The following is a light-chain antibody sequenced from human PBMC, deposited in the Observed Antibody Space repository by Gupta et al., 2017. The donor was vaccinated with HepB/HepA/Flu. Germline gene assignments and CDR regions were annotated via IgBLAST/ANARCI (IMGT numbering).Light chain of an antibody. J-gene: IGLJ1*01. V-gene: IGLV2-11*01. CDR1: SSVVGAYNH. Sequence: PALPRPRPVSGSPGQPAPFPCTGTSSVVGAYNHVSWYQHPRAKAPKMLIYDVNQWPAGAPDRFSGSKSGNAAFLTFAVHHAEDDADYCCCSEAGSYTYVFGTGTKVTVL. CDR2: DVN. CDR3: CSEAGSYTYV.